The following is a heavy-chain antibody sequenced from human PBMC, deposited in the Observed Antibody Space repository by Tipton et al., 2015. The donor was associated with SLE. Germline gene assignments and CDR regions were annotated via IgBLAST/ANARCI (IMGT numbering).Heavy chain of an antibody. CDR1: GGSFSGYY. D-gene: IGHD1-26*01. J-gene: IGHJ4*02. V-gene: IGHV4-34*01. CDR3: AREGGGPDY. Sequence: TLSLTCAVYGGSFSGYYWTWIRQPPGKGLEWIGEINHSGSTNYNPSLKSRVTISVDTSKNQFSLKLRSVTAADTAVYYCAREGGGPDYWGQGTLVTVSS. CDR2: INHSGST.